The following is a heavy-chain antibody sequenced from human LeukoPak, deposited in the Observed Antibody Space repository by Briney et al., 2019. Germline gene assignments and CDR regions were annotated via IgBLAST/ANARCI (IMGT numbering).Heavy chain of an antibody. J-gene: IGHJ4*01. D-gene: IGHD1-26*01. CDR3: ARQPLNSGSYFDY. Sequence: PSETLSLTCTVSGGSISSSSYYWGWIRQPPGKGLEWIGSIYYSGSTYYNPSLKSRVTISVDTSKNQFSLKLSSVTAADTAVYYCARQPLNSGSYFDYWGQGTLVTASS. CDR2: IYYSGST. CDR1: GGSISSSSYY. V-gene: IGHV4-39*01.